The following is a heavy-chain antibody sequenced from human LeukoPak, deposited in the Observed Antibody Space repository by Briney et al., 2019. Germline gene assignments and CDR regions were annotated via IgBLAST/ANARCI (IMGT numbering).Heavy chain of an antibody. CDR2: IYTSGST. CDR1: GGSISSYY. J-gene: IGHJ4*02. Sequence: SETLSLTCTVSGGSISSYYWSWIRQPAGKGLEWIGRIYTSGSTNYNPSLKSRVTMSVDTSKNQFSLKLSSVTAADTAVYYCARDRYYYDSSGYDPYFDYWGQGTLVTVSS. D-gene: IGHD3-22*01. V-gene: IGHV4-4*07. CDR3: ARDRYYYDSSGYDPYFDY.